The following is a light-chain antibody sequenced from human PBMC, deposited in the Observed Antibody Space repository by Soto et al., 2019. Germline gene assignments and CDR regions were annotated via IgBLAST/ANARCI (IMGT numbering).Light chain of an antibody. V-gene: IGKV3-20*01. J-gene: IGKJ4*01. CDR1: QSVSSSY. CDR2: GAS. Sequence: EIVLTQSPATLSLSPGERATLSCRASQSVSSSYLAWYQQKPGQAPMLLLYGASSRATGSPDRFSGSGSGTDFTLTISSLEPEDFAVYYCQQYGSSALTFGGGTKVEIK. CDR3: QQYGSSALT.